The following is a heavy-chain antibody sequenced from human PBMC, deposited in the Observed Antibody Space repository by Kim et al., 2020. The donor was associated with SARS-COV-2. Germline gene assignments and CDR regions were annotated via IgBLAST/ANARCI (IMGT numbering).Heavy chain of an antibody. V-gene: IGHV6-1*01. CDR3: AREAVRGSRIFDY. D-gene: IGHD3-10*01. Sequence: DYAVSVKSRITINPDTSKNQFSLQLNSVTPEDTAVYYCAREAVRGSRIFDYWGQGTLVTVSS. J-gene: IGHJ4*02.